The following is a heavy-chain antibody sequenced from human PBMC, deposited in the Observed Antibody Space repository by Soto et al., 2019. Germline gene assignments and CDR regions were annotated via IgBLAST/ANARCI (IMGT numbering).Heavy chain of an antibody. CDR1: GGSISSYY. CDR2: IYYSGST. Sequence: QVQLQESGPGLVKPSETLSLTCTVYGGSISSYYWSWIRQPPGKGLEWIGYIYYSGSTNYNPSLKSRVTISVDTSKNQFSLKLSSVTAADTAVYYCACSSGYYYHFDYWGQGTLVTVSS. CDR3: ACSSGYYYHFDY. D-gene: IGHD3-22*01. J-gene: IGHJ4*02. V-gene: IGHV4-59*01.